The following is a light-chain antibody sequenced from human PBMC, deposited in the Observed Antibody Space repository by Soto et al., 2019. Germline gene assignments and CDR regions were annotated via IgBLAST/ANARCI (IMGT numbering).Light chain of an antibody. Sequence: EIVMTQSPATLSVSPGERATLSCRASQSVSSNLAWYQQKPGQVPRLLIYGASTRATGIPARFSGSGSGTEFTLTISSLQSEDFALYYCQQYQNLWTFGQGTKVDIK. CDR3: QQYQNLWT. CDR2: GAS. CDR1: QSVSSN. J-gene: IGKJ1*01. V-gene: IGKV3-15*01.